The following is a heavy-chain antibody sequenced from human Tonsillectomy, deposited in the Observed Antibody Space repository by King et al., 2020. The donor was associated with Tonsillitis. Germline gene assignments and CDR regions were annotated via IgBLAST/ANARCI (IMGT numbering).Heavy chain of an antibody. D-gene: IGHD2-15*01. CDR3: ATDCSGGSGYPYYYGIDV. CDR2: ISSSSSYI. Sequence: VQLVESGGGLVKPGGSLRLSCAASGFTFSSYSMNWVRQSPGKGLEWVSSISSSSSYIYYADSVKGRFAISRDNAKHSLYLQMNSLRAEDTAVYYCATDCSGGSGYPYYYGIDVWGQGTTVTVSS. J-gene: IGHJ6*02. V-gene: IGHV3-21*01. CDR1: GFTFSSYS.